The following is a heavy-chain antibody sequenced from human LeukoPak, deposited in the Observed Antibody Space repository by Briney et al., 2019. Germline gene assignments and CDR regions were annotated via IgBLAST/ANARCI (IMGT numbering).Heavy chain of an antibody. CDR3: ASGLSWNFDY. CDR2: IDWNDDK. CDR1: GFSLNTRAMC. V-gene: IGHV2-70*12. Sequence: SGPTLVNPTQALTLTCTFSGFSLNTRAMCVSWIRQPPGKALERLAFIDWNDDKYYSKSLKTSLTISKDTSKNQVVLTMTNMDPVDTATYYCASGLSWNFDYWGQGALVTVSS. J-gene: IGHJ4*02. D-gene: IGHD2-15*01.